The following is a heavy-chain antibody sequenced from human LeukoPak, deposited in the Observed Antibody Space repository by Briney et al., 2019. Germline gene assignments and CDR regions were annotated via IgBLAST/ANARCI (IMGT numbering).Heavy chain of an antibody. CDR1: GGSISSSSYY. CDR3: ARDPRSGFFDY. Sequence: SETLSLTCTVSGGSISSSSYYWGWIRQPPGKGLEWIGSIYYSGSTYYNPSLKSRVTISVDTSKNQFSLKLSSVTATDTAVYYCARDPRSGFFDYWGQRTLVTVSS. CDR2: IYYSGST. D-gene: IGHD3-10*01. V-gene: IGHV4-39*07. J-gene: IGHJ4*02.